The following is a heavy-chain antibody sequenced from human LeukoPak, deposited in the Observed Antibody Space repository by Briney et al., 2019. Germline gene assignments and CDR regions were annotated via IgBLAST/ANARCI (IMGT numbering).Heavy chain of an antibody. CDR2: ISACNGNT. CDR1: GYTFTSYG. Sequence: ASVKVSCKASGYTFTSYGISWVRQAPGQGLEWMGWISACNGNTNYAQKLQGRVTMTTDTSTSTAYMELRSLRSDDTAVYYCARDRGPTMIVVVPTVPSYYYGMDVWGQGTTVTVSS. D-gene: IGHD3-22*01. J-gene: IGHJ6*02. V-gene: IGHV1-18*01. CDR3: ARDRGPTMIVVVPTVPSYYYGMDV.